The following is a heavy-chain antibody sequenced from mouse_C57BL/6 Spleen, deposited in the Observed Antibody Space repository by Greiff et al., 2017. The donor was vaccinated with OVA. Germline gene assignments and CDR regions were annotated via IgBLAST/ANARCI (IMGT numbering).Heavy chain of an antibody. CDR3: ARPYDYDWFAY. Sequence: EVQLQESGGDLVKPGGSLKLSCAASGFTFSSYGMSWVRQTPDKRLEWVATISSGGSYTYYPDSVKGRFTISRDNAKNTLYLQMSSLKSEDTAMYYCARPYDYDWFAYWGQGTLVTVSA. V-gene: IGHV5-6*01. CDR2: ISSGGSYT. CDR1: GFTFSSYG. D-gene: IGHD2-4*01. J-gene: IGHJ3*01.